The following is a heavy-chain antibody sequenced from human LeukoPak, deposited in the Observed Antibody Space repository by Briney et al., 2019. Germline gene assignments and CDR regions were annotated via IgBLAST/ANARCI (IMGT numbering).Heavy chain of an antibody. D-gene: IGHD4-23*01. J-gene: IGHJ3*02. V-gene: IGHV1-69*04. CDR1: GGTFSSYA. CDR2: IIPILGIA. CDR3: ASFPLVEYDYGGHYAFDI. Sequence: SVKVSCKASGGTFSSYAISWVRQAPGQGLEWMGRIIPILGIANYAQKFQGRVTITADKSTSTAYMELSSLRSEDTAVYYCASFPLVEYDYGGHYAFDIWGQGTMVTVSS.